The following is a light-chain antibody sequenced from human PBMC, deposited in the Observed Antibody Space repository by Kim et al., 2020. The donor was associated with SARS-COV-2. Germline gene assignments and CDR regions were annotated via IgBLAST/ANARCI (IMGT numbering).Light chain of an antibody. CDR3: QQRSNWPQLS. J-gene: IGKJ4*01. Sequence: SPGESVTLSCRASQSVSTYLAWYQQKPGQAPRLLIYDASNRATGIPARFRGGGSGTDFTLTISSLEPEDFAVYYCQQRSNWPQLSFGGGTKVDIK. CDR1: QSVSTY. CDR2: DAS. V-gene: IGKV3-11*01.